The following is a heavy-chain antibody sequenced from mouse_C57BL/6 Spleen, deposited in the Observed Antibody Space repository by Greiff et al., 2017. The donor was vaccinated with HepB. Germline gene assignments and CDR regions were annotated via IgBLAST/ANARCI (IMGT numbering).Heavy chain of an antibody. D-gene: IGHD1-1*01. CDR1: GYAFSSYW. V-gene: IGHV1-80*01. CDR2: IYPGDGDT. J-gene: IGHJ3*01. CDR3: AREQFITTVVAPPAY. Sequence: QVQLQQSGAELVKPGASVKISCKASGYAFSSYWMNWVKQRPGKGLEWIGQIYPGDGDTNYNGKFKGKATLTADKSSSTAYMQLSSLTSEDSAVYFCAREQFITTVVAPPAYWGQGTLVTVSA.